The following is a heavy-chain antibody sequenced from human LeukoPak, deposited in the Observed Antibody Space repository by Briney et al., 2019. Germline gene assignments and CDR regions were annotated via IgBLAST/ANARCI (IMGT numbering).Heavy chain of an antibody. CDR2: IYPADSDT. V-gene: IGHV5-51*01. J-gene: IGHJ4*02. D-gene: IGHD5-24*01. CDR1: GYSFTYYW. Sequence: GESLKISCKGSGYSFTYYWIGWVRQMPRKGLEWMGIIYPADSDTRYSPSFQGQVTISADKSTSTAYLQWSSLKASDTAMYYCARQDGRALYYFDYWGQGTLVTVSS. CDR3: ARQDGRALYYFDY.